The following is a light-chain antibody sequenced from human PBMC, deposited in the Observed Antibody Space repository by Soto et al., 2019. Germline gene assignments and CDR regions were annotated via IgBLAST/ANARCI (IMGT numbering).Light chain of an antibody. CDR2: DVS. J-gene: IGLJ1*01. CDR1: SSYVGGYNY. V-gene: IGLV2-14*01. Sequence: QSVLNQPSSVLGSPGPSIAISCTGTSSYVGGYNYVSWYQQHPGKAPKLMVYDVSNRPSGVSNRFSGSKSGNTASLTISGLQAEDEADYYCSSYTSSSTYVFGPGTKVTVL. CDR3: SSYTSSSTYV.